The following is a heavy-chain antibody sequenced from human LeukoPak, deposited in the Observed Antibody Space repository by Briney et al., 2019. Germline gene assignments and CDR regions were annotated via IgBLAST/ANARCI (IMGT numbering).Heavy chain of an antibody. CDR2: IWYDGSNK. CDR1: GFTFSSYG. Sequence: GGSLRLSCAASGFTFSSYGMHWVRQAPGKGLEWVAVIWYDGSNKYYADSVKGRFTISRDNSKNTLYLQMNSLRAEDTAVYYCARARYSSGWAPAFLFDYWGQGTLVTVSS. V-gene: IGHV3-33*01. D-gene: IGHD6-19*01. J-gene: IGHJ4*02. CDR3: ARARYSSGWAPAFLFDY.